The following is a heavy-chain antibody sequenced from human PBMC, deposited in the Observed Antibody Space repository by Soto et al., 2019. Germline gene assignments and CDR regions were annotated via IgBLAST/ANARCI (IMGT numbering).Heavy chain of an antibody. CDR1: GGSISSISCC. CDR2: IYYSGST. Sequence: SETLSLTCTVSGGSISSISCCWVWLRQAPGKGLEWIGYIYYSGSTNYNPSLKSRVTISVDTSKNQFSLKLSSVTAADTAEYYCARDSCSGGSCFEFQHWGQGTLVTVSS. CDR3: ARDSCSGGSCFEFQH. V-gene: IGHV4-61*01. J-gene: IGHJ1*01. D-gene: IGHD2-15*01.